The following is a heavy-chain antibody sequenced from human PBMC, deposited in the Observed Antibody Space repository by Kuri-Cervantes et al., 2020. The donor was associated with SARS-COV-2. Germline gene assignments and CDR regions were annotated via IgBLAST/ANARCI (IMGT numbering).Heavy chain of an antibody. CDR2: MYYSGIT. D-gene: IGHD1-26*01. CDR3: ARDNVLFSGSGFDL. V-gene: IGHV4-59*01. J-gene: IGHJ4*02. CDR1: SGSISSYY. Sequence: GSLRLSCTVSSGSISSYYWSWIRQPPGKGLEWIGYMYYSGITNYDPSLKSRVTISVDTSKNQLSLKLSSVTAADTAVYYCARDNVLFSGSGFDLWGQGILVTVSS.